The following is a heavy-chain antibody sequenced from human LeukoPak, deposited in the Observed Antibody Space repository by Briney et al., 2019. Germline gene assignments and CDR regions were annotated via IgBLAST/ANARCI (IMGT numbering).Heavy chain of an antibody. CDR3: ARGHRIAAAGTSRYWFDP. V-gene: IGHV1-8*01. D-gene: IGHD6-13*01. CDR2: MNPNSGNT. Sequence: ASVKVSCKASGYTFTSYDINWVRQATGQGLEWMGWMNPNSGNTGYAQEFQGRVTMTRNTSISTAYMELSSLRSEDTAVYYCARGHRIAAAGTSRYWFDPWGQGTLVTVSS. CDR1: GYTFTSYD. J-gene: IGHJ5*02.